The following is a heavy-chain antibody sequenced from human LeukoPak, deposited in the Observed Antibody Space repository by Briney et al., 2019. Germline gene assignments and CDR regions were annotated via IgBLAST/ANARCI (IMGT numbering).Heavy chain of an antibody. CDR2: IFYSGST. V-gene: IGHV4-31*03. Sequence: SETLSLTCIVSGDSITSGGYYWSWIRQHPGKGLEWIGFIFYSGSTFYNPSLKSRVTMSVGTSKNQFSLKLSSVTAADTAVYYCARDRRGGNFFDYWGQGTLVSVSS. D-gene: IGHD4-23*01. CDR1: GDSITSGGYY. J-gene: IGHJ4*02. CDR3: ARDRRGGNFFDY.